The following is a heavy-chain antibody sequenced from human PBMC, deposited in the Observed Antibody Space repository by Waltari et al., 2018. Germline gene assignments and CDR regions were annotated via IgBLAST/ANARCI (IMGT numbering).Heavy chain of an antibody. CDR1: VDSMSSSDG. Sequence: QLQLQESGPGLVKPSGTLSLTCAVSVDSMSSSDGWSWVRQSPGKGLEWIGQVQRSGRTTYNPSVASRVTVSVDTSTNQFSLRVTSATAADTAVYCCARDRGRGIYLDSWGQGTLVTVS. CDR3: ARDRGRGIYLDS. CDR2: VQRSGRT. J-gene: IGHJ4*02. V-gene: IGHV4-4*01. D-gene: IGHD2-15*01.